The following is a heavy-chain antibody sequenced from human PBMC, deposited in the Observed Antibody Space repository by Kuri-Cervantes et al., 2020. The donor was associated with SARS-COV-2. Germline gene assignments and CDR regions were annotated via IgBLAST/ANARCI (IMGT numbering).Heavy chain of an antibody. J-gene: IGHJ6*04. Sequence: SVKVSCKASGSTFNNYAISWVRQAPGQGLEWMGRIIPILAIANYAQKFQGRVTITADKATSTAYMEMSSLRSEDTAVYYCARGLYCSSTSCYTYYYYGMDVWGKGTTVTVSS. D-gene: IGHD2-2*02. CDR3: ARGLYCSSTSCYTYYYYGMDV. V-gene: IGHV1-69*04. CDR1: GSTFNNYA. CDR2: IIPILAIA.